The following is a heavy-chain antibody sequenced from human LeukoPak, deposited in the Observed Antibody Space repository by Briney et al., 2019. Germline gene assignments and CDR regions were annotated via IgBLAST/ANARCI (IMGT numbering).Heavy chain of an antibody. V-gene: IGHV2-5*01. CDR3: AGSFSGSGAFDV. Sequence: SGPTLVKPTQTLTLTCTFSGFSLSTSGVGVGWIRQPPGKGLEWIAFIFYTGTTNYNPSLRSRVTTSLDASTNQVSLRLASVTSADTAVYYCAGSFSGSGAFDVWGQGTLVTVSS. CDR1: GFSLSTSGVG. CDR2: IFYTGTT. J-gene: IGHJ3*01. D-gene: IGHD3-10*01.